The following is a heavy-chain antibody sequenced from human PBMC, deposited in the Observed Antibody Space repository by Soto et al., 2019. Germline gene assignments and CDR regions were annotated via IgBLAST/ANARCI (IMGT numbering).Heavy chain of an antibody. CDR2: INDKSNYI. CDR3: ATFPNYYGG. J-gene: IGHJ4*02. Sequence: GGSLRRSCAASGCSFSTHSMNWVRQAPGKGPEWVSSINDKSNYIFYADSVKGRFTISRDNAKNSLYLQMNSLRDDDTAMYYCATFPNYYGGWGQGTLVTVSS. V-gene: IGHV3-21*06. CDR1: GCSFSTHS.